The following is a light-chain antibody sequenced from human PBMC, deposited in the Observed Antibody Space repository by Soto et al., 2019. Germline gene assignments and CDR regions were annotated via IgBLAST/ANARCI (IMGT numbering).Light chain of an antibody. Sequence: QSALTQPASVSGSPGQSITISCTGTSSDVGGYNYVSWYQQHPGKAPKLMIYEVSNRPSGLSNRFSGSKSGNTASLTIAGLQAEDEADYYCSSYTSSSTLEVFGGGTKRTVL. CDR2: EVS. CDR3: SSYTSSSTLEV. V-gene: IGLV2-14*01. J-gene: IGLJ3*02. CDR1: SSDVGGYNY.